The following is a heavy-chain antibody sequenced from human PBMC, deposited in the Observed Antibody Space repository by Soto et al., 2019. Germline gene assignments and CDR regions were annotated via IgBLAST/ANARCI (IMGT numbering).Heavy chain of an antibody. CDR1: GFSLSSSGVG. V-gene: IGHV2-5*02. J-gene: IGHJ5*02. CDR2: IYWDDDK. CDR3: AHRPPTYYYDSSAYLNWFDP. Sequence: ESGPTLVNPTQTLTLTCTFSGFSLSSSGVGVGWIRQPPGRALEWLALIYWDDDKRYSPTMKSRLTITKDTSKNQVVLTMTNMDPVDTATYYCAHRPPTYYYDSSAYLNWFDPWGQGTLVTVSS. D-gene: IGHD3-22*01.